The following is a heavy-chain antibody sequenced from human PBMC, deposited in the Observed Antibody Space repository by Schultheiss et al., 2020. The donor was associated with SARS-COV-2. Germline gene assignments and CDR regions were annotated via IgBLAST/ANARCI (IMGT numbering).Heavy chain of an antibody. CDR2: INPNSGGT. CDR3: AKERDNGDYEFDS. J-gene: IGHJ4*02. Sequence: ASVKVSCKASGGIFRSHAISWVRQAPGQGLEWMGWINPNSGGTNYAQKFQGRVTMTRDTSISTAYMELSRLRSDDTGVFYCAKERDNGDYEFDSWGQGTLVTVSS. D-gene: IGHD4-17*01. V-gene: IGHV1-2*02. CDR1: GGIFRSHA.